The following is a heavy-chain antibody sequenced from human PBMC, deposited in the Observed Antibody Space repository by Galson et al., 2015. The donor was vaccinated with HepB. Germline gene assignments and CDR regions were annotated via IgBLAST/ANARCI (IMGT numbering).Heavy chain of an antibody. CDR2: IYWDDDK. D-gene: IGHD3-9*01. CDR3: AHSRSDILTGYHEYYFDY. J-gene: IGHJ4*02. V-gene: IGHV2-5*02. Sequence: PAMVKPTQTLTLTCTFSGFSLSTSGVGVGWIRQPPGKALEWLALIYWDDDKRYSPSLKSRLTITKDTSKNQVVLTMTNMDPVDTATYYCAHSRSDILTGYHEYYFDYWGQGTLVTVSS. CDR1: GFSLSTSGVG.